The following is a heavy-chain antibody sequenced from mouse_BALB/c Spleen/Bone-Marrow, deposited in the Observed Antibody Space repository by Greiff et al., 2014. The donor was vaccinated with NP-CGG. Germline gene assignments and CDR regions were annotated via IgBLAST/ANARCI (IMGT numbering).Heavy chain of an antibody. CDR1: GFTFSSFG. D-gene: IGHD2-14*01. J-gene: IGHJ2*01. CDR2: ISSGSSTI. CDR3: ARDVPLYDVGYFDY. Sequence: EVKLMESGGGLVQPGGSRKLSCAASGFTFSSFGVHWVRQAPEKGLEWVAYISSGSSTIYYADTVKGRFTISRDNPKNTLFLQMTSLRSEDTAMYYCARDVPLYDVGYFDYWGQGTTLTVSS. V-gene: IGHV5-17*02.